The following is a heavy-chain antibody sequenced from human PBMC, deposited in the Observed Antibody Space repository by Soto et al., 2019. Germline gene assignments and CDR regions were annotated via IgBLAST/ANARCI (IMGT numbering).Heavy chain of an antibody. V-gene: IGHV1-18*01. CDR1: GYTFTSYG. J-gene: IGHJ6*02. D-gene: IGHD5-18*01. CDR2: ISAYNGNT. CDR3: ARTVEYSYGYYYYYGMDV. Sequence: GASVKVSCKASGYTFTSYGISWVRQAPGQGLEWMGWISAYNGNTNYAQKLQGRVTMTTDTSTSTAYMELRSLRSDDTAVYYCARTVEYSYGYYYYYGMDVWRQGTTVTVSS.